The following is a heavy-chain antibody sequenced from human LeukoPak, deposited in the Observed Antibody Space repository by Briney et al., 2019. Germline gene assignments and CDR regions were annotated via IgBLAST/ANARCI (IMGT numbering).Heavy chain of an antibody. D-gene: IGHD2-15*01. Sequence: GASVKVSCKASGGTFSSYAISWVRQAPGQGLEWMGGIIPIFGTANYAQKFQGRVTITADKSTSTAYMELSSLRSEDTAVYYCARGEVVVIAAKGALSWFDPWGQGTLVSVSS. J-gene: IGHJ5*02. V-gene: IGHV1-69*06. CDR2: IIPIFGTA. CDR1: GGTFSSYA. CDR3: ARGEVVVIAAKGALSWFDP.